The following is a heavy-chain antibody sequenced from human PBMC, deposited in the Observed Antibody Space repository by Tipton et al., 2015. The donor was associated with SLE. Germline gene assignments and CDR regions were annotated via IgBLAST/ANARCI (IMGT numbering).Heavy chain of an antibody. Sequence: TLSLTCDVYGGSFSAYYWTWIRLSPGKGLEWIGDINDSGSNNYNPSLKSRVTMSVDTSKNQFSLKLTSVTAADTAVYFCARGYGDYDHWGQGTLVTVSS. CDR3: ARGYGDYDH. CDR2: INDSGSN. J-gene: IGHJ5*02. CDR1: GGSFSAYY. V-gene: IGHV4-34*01. D-gene: IGHD4-17*01.